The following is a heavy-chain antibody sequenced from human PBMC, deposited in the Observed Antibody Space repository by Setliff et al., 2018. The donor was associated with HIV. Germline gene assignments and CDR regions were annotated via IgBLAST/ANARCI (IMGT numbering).Heavy chain of an antibody. V-gene: IGHV3-21*01. J-gene: IGHJ4*02. D-gene: IGHD3-22*01. Sequence: PGGSLRLSCAASGFTFSSYSMNWVRQAPGKGLEWVSSISSGSSYIYYAESVKGRFTIPRDNAKNSLYLQMNSLRAEDTAVYYCARAGVYYDSSGYCIDYWGQGTLVTVSS. CDR2: ISSGSSYI. CDR3: ARAGVYYDSSGYCIDY. CDR1: GFTFSSYS.